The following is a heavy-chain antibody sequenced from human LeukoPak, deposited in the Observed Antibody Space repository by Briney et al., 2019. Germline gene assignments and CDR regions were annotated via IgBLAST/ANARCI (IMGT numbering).Heavy chain of an antibody. CDR3: ARLKLELTPAFDY. D-gene: IGHD1-7*01. V-gene: IGHV4-4*07. Sequence: SETLSLTCTVSGGSISNDYWSWIRQAAGKELEWIGRIYTRGSTNYNPSLKSRVTISVDTSKNQFSLKLSSVTAADTAVYYCARLKLELTPAFDYWGQGTLVTVSS. CDR1: GGSISNDY. J-gene: IGHJ4*02. CDR2: IYTRGST.